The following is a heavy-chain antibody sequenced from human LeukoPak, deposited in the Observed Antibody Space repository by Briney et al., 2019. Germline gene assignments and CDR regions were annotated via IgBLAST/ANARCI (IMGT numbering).Heavy chain of an antibody. Sequence: GRSLRLSCAASGFTFDDYAMHWVRQAPGKGLEWVSAISGSGGSTYYADSVKGRFTISRDNSKNTLYLQMNSLRAEDTAVYYCAKTPTLYSYGTNFDYWGQGTLVTVSS. V-gene: IGHV3-23*01. CDR2: ISGSGGST. D-gene: IGHD5-18*01. J-gene: IGHJ4*02. CDR1: GFTFDDYA. CDR3: AKTPTLYSYGTNFDY.